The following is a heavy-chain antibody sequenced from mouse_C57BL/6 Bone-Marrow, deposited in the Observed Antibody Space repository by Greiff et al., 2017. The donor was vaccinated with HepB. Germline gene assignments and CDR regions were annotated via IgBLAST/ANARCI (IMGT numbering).Heavy chain of an antibody. CDR2: IHPNSGST. D-gene: IGHD1-1*01. Sequence: QVHVKQSGAELVKPGASVKLSCKASGYTFTSYWMHWVKQRPGQGLEWIGMIHPNSGSTNYNEKFKSKATLTVDKSSSTAYMQLSSLTSEDSAVYYCARLPYYGSSPNVWGTGTTVTVSS. CDR1: GYTFTSYW. V-gene: IGHV1-64*01. CDR3: ARLPYYGSSPNV. J-gene: IGHJ1*03.